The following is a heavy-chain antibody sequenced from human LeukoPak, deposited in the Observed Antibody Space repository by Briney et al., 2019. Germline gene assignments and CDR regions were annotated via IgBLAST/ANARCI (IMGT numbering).Heavy chain of an antibody. J-gene: IGHJ5*02. V-gene: IGHV4-4*07. Sequence: KSSETLSLTCTISGASTTNYYWSWIRQPAGKGLEWIGRIYSSGTTDYNPSLKSRVAMSIDNYNSQFSLKLSSVTAADTAVYYCVRDESSGSYVWFDPWGQGTLVIVSS. D-gene: IGHD1-26*01. CDR1: GASTTNYY. CDR3: VRDESSGSYVWFDP. CDR2: IYSSGTT.